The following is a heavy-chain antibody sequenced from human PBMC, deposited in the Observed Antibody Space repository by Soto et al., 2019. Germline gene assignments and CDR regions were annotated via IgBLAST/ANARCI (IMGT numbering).Heavy chain of an antibody. CDR3: AKETTGEDWNDWDYYYGMDV. V-gene: IGHV3-30*18. Sequence: TGGSLRLSCAASGFTFSSYGMHWVRQAPGKGLEWVAVISYDGSNKYYADSVKGRFTISRDNSKNTLYLQMNSLRAEDTAVYYCAKETTGEDWNDWDYYYGMDVWGQGTTVTVSS. CDR2: ISYDGSNK. D-gene: IGHD1-1*01. J-gene: IGHJ6*02. CDR1: GFTFSSYG.